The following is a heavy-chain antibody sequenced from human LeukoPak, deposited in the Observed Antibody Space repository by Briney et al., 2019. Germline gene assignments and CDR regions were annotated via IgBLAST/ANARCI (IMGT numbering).Heavy chain of an antibody. CDR1: GFTFSSYG. J-gene: IGHJ4*02. D-gene: IGHD1-26*01. CDR3: TRDLVGATSDF. Sequence: GRALRLSCAASGFTFSSYGMHWVRQAPGKGLEWVAVISYDGSNKYYADSVKGRFTISRDNSTNTLYLQMNSLRAEDTAVYYCTRDLVGATSDFWGQGTLVTVSS. V-gene: IGHV3-30*03. CDR2: ISYDGSNK.